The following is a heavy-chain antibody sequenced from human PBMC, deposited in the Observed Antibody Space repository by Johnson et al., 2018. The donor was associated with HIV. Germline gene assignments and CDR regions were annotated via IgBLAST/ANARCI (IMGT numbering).Heavy chain of an antibody. D-gene: IGHD2-2*01. CDR3: ARGGYCRSTNCYRGNAFDI. CDR1: GFTFSRYA. J-gene: IGHJ3*02. Sequence: VQLVESGGGVVQPGRSLRLSCAPSGFTFSRYAMHWVRQAPGKGLEWVSGITWNGGGIGYADSVRGRFTISRDNAKNSLYLQMNSLKAEDTALYYCARGGYCRSTNCYRGNAFDIWGPGTMVTVSS. V-gene: IGHV3-20*04. CDR2: ITWNGGGI.